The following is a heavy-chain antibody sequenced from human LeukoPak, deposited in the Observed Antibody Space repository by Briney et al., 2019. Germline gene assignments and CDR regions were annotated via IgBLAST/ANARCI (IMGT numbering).Heavy chain of an antibody. D-gene: IGHD1-26*01. CDR3: ARVRGVGATPGYFDY. CDR1: GVSISTTIYY. Sequence: SETLSLTCSVSGVSISTTIYYWSWIRQPPGKGLEWIGEINHSGSTNYNPSLKSRVTISVDTSKNQFSLKLSSVTAADTAVYYCARVRGVGATPGYFDYWGQGTLVTVSS. CDR2: INHSGST. V-gene: IGHV4-34*01. J-gene: IGHJ4*02.